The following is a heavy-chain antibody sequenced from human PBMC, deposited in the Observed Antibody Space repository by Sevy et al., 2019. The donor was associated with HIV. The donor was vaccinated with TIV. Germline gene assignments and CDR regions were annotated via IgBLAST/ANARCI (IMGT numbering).Heavy chain of an antibody. CDR2: ISSSGSSA. J-gene: IGHJ6*02. V-gene: IGHV3-64D*09. D-gene: IGHD3-3*01. Sequence: GGSLRLSCSASGFTFSGSALHWVRQAPGKGLEYVSVISSSGSSAYYAESVRGRFTTFRDDSKNTLYLQMRNLRAEDTAVYYCVKDSIFYDSSIGYRPFYYYGMDVWGQGTSVTVSS. CDR1: GFTFSGSA. CDR3: VKDSIFYDSSIGYRPFYYYGMDV.